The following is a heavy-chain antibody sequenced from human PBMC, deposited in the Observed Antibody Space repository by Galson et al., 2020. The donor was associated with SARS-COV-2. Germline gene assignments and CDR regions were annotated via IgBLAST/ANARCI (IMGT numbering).Heavy chain of an antibody. V-gene: IGHV3-11*01. D-gene: IGHD2-15*01. Sequence: GESLKISCAASGFTFSDYYMSWIRQAPGKGLEWVSYISSSGSTIYYADSVKGRFTISRDHAKNSLYLQMNSLRAEDTAVYYCVRDREDIVVVVAAHVQEGYYYGMDVWGQGTTVTVSS. J-gene: IGHJ6*02. CDR1: GFTFSDYY. CDR3: VRDREDIVVVVAAHVQEGYYYGMDV. CDR2: ISSSGSTI.